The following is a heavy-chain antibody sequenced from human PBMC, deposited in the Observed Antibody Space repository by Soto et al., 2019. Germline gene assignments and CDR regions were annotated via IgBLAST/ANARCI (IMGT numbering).Heavy chain of an antibody. Sequence: SETLSLTCTVSGGSVSSGSYYWSWIRQPPGKGLECIGYIYYSGSTNYNPSLKSRVTILVNTSKNQFSLKLSSVTSADTAVYYCARGRITMVRGVITHYYYYGMDVWGQGTTVT. CDR3: ARGRITMVRGVITHYYYYGMDV. J-gene: IGHJ6*02. D-gene: IGHD3-10*01. CDR2: IYYSGST. V-gene: IGHV4-61*01. CDR1: GGSVSSGSYY.